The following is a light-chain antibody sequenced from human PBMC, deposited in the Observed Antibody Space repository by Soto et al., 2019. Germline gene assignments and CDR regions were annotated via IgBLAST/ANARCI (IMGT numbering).Light chain of an antibody. J-gene: IGKJ4*01. Sequence: DIVMTQSPDSLAVSLGERATINCKSSQSVLYRSNNKNYFAWYQQKPGQPPKLLIYWASTRESGVPDRFSGSGSGTDFTLTISSLQAEDVAVYYCQQYYSTPLSFGGGTQVEIK. CDR2: WAS. V-gene: IGKV4-1*01. CDR3: QQYYSTPLS. CDR1: QSVLYRSNNKNY.